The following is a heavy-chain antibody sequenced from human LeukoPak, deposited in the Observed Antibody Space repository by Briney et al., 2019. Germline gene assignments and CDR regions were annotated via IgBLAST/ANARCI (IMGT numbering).Heavy chain of an antibody. Sequence: SETLSLTCTVSGGSINGYYWSWIRQPPGKGLEWIGYIYYSGSTNYNPSLKSRVTISVDTSKNHFSLKLSSVTAADTAVYYCARGPSTIYGDYEVYYYYMDVWGKGTTVTVSS. V-gene: IGHV4-59*01. J-gene: IGHJ6*03. CDR1: GGSINGYY. D-gene: IGHD4-17*01. CDR2: IYYSGST. CDR3: ARGPSTIYGDYEVYYYYMDV.